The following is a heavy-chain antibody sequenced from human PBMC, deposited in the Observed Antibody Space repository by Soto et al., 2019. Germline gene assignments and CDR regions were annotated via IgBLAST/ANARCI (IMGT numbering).Heavy chain of an antibody. CDR2: ISYDGSNK. Sequence: PGGSLRLSCAASGFTFSSYGMHWVRQAPGKGLEWVAVISYDGSNKYYADSVKGRFTISRDNSKNTLYLQMNSLRAEDTAVYYCAKDHSRELELLHWYFDLWGRGTLVTVSS. CDR3: AKDHSRELELLHWYFDL. CDR1: GFTFSSYG. V-gene: IGHV3-30*18. D-gene: IGHD1-7*01. J-gene: IGHJ2*01.